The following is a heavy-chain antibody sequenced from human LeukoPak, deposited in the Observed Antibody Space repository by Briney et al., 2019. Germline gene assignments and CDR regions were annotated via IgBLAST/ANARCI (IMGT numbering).Heavy chain of an antibody. J-gene: IGHJ6*03. CDR2: IYYSGST. Sequence: SETLSLTCTVSGGSISSYYWSWIRQPPGKGLEWIGYIYYSGSTNYNPSLKSRVTISVDTPKNQFSLKLSSVTAADTAVYYCARTTEGGYTYDYFYYYYMDVWGKGTTVTISS. CDR3: ARTTEGGYTYDYFYYYYMDV. CDR1: GGSISSYY. D-gene: IGHD5-18*01. V-gene: IGHV4-59*01.